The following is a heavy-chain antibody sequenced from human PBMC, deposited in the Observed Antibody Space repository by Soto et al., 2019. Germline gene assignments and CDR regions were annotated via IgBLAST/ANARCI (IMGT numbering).Heavy chain of an antibody. Sequence: QTQRQESGPRLVKPSETLSLTCTVSGGSISSYSYYWGWIRQPPGKGLEWIGSIYYSGSTHYNPSLKSRVTISVDTSKNQFSLQLSSVTAADTAVYYCARNRTRGFFDDWSQGTLVTVSS. V-gene: IGHV4-39*01. CDR2: IYYSGST. J-gene: IGHJ4*02. D-gene: IGHD1-1*01. CDR3: ARNRTRGFFDD. CDR1: GGSISSYSYY.